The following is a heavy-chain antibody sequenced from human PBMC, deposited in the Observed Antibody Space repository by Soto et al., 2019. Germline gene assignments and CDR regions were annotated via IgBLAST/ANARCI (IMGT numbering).Heavy chain of an antibody. D-gene: IGHD1-1*01. J-gene: IGHJ4*02. Sequence: EVHLLESGGGLVQPGGSLRLSCAAYGFNFSAFDMSWVRQAPGKGPERVYGVSSSGSSTWYGDSVKGRFTISRDNSRNTLFMDMNSLRAADTAVYYCATDGGLPPAVVWKRVLIKAALQSWGQGTLVTFSS. CDR3: ATDGGLPPAVVWKRVLIKAALQS. CDR1: GFNFSAFD. CDR2: VSSSGSST. V-gene: IGHV3-23*01.